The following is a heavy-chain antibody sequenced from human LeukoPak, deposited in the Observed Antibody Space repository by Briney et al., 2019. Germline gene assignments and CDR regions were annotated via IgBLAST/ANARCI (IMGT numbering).Heavy chain of an antibody. V-gene: IGHV3-7*01. J-gene: IGHJ4*02. CDR3: ARDGLRDFWSGYNFDY. D-gene: IGHD3-3*01. CDR2: IKQDGSEK. Sequence: GGSLRLSCAASGFTFSSYWMSWVRQAPGKGLEWVANIKQDGSEKYYVDSVKGRFTISRDNAKNSLYLQMNSLRAEDTAVYYCARDGLRDFWSGYNFDYWGQGTLVTVSP. CDR1: GFTFSSYW.